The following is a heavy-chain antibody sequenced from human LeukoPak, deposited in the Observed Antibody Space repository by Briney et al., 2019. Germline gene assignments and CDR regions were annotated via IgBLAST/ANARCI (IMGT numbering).Heavy chain of an antibody. Sequence: GGSLRLSCAASGFTFSSYWMTWVRQAPGKGLEWVAVISYDGSNKYYADSVKGRFTISRDNSKNTLYLQMNSLRAEDTAVYYCASYPGMVRGVIWSYYYYMDVWGKGTTVTVSS. V-gene: IGHV3-30*03. CDR2: ISYDGSNK. CDR3: ASYPGMVRGVIWSYYYYMDV. D-gene: IGHD3-10*01. CDR1: GFTFSSYW. J-gene: IGHJ6*03.